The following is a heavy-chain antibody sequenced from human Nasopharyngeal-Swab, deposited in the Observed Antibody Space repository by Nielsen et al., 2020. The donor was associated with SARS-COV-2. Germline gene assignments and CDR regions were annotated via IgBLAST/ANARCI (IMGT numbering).Heavy chain of an antibody. V-gene: IGHV1-69*01. J-gene: IGHJ3*02. D-gene: IGHD4-17*01. CDR3: ARGGPYGLMLLISSAFDI. CDR2: IIPIFGTA. Sequence: WVRQAPGQGLEWMGGIIPIFGTANYAQKFQGRVTITADESTSTAYMELSSLRSEDTAVYYCARGGPYGLMLLISSAFDIWGQGTMVTVSS.